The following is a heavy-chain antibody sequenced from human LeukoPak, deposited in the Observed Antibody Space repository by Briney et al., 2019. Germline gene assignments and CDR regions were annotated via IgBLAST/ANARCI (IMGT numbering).Heavy chain of an antibody. CDR1: GFTFSSYE. J-gene: IGHJ6*04. D-gene: IGHD3-10*02. V-gene: IGHV3-48*03. CDR3: AELGITMIGGV. CDR2: ISSSGSTI. Sequence: GGGLVQPGGSLRLSCAASGFTFSSYEMNWVRQAPGKGLEWVSYISSSGSTIYYADSVKGRFTISRDNAKNSPYLQMNSLRAEDTAVYYCAELGITMIGGVWGKGTTVTISS.